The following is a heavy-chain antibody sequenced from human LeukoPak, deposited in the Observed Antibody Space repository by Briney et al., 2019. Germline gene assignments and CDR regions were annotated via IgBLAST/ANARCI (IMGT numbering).Heavy chain of an antibody. CDR3: ARDSAGNDY. V-gene: IGHV3-7*01. D-gene: IGHD6-13*01. CDR1: GFTFSTYW. J-gene: IGHJ4*02. Sequence: GGSLRLSCAASGFTFSTYWMSWVRQAPGKGLEWVANIKQDGSEKYYIDSVKGRFTISRDNAKNSLYLQMNSLRAEDTAMYYCARDSAGNDYWGQGTLLTVSS. CDR2: IKQDGSEK.